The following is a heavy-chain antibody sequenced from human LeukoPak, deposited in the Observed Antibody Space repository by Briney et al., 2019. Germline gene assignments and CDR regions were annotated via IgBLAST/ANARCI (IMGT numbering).Heavy chain of an antibody. CDR3: ARVDDVDAFDI. CDR2: ITWDGGST. J-gene: IGHJ3*02. CDR1: GFTFDDYT. V-gene: IGHV3-43*01. Sequence: GGSLRLSCAASGFTFDDYTMHWVRQAPGKGLEWVSLITWDGGSTYYADSVKGRFTISRDNSKNSLYLQMNSLRTEDTALYYCARVDDVDAFDIWGQGTMVTVSS. D-gene: IGHD2-2*03.